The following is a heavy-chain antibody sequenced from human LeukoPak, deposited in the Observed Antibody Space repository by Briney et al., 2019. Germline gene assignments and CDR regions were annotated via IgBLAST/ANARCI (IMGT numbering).Heavy chain of an antibody. CDR3: AKVRDYFDY. CDR1: GFTFRSYG. CDR2: ISGSGDST. J-gene: IGHJ4*02. V-gene: IGHV3-23*01. Sequence: GGSLRLSCAASGFTFRSYGMTWVRQAPGKGLEWVSAISGSGDSTYYADSVKGRFTISRDNSKNTLYLQMNSLRAEDTAVYYCAKVRDYFDYWGQGTLVTVSS.